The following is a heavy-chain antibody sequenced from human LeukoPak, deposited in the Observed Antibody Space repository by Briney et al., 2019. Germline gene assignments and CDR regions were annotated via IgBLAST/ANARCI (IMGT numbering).Heavy chain of an antibody. J-gene: IGHJ6*03. CDR1: GYTFTSYY. V-gene: IGHV1-46*01. D-gene: IGHD6-19*01. CDR2: INPSGGST. Sequence: ASVKVSCKAPGYTFTSYYMHWVRQAPGQGLEWMGIINPSGGSTSYAQKFQGRVTMTRDMSTSTVYMELSSLRSEDTAVYYCARGGSGRQRYYYYYYMDVWGKGTTVTVSS. CDR3: ARGGSGRQRYYYYYYMDV.